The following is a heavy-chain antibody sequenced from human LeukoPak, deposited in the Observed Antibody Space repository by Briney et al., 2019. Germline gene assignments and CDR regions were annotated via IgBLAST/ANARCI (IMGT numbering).Heavy chain of an antibody. D-gene: IGHD3-22*01. CDR2: INHSGST. Sequence: SETLSLTCAVYGGSFSGYYWSWIRQPPGKGLEWIGEINHSGSTNYNPSLKSRVTISVDTSKNQFSLKLSSVTAADTAVYYCARDTYYFDSSGSNDYWGQGTLVTVSS. CDR3: ARDTYYFDSSGSNDY. CDR1: GGSFSGYY. J-gene: IGHJ4*02. V-gene: IGHV4-34*01.